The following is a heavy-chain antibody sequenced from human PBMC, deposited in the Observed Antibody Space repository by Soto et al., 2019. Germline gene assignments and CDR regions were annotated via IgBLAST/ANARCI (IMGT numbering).Heavy chain of an antibody. CDR2: IYYSGST. V-gene: IGHV4-39*01. CDR1: GGSISSSSYY. Sequence: PSETLSLTCTVSGGSISSSSYYWGWIRPPPGKGLEWIGSIYYSGSTYYNPSLKSRVTISVDTSKNQFSLKLSSVTAADTAVYYCASAPTYYYDSSGYSHFDYWGQGTLVTVSS. D-gene: IGHD3-22*01. CDR3: ASAPTYYYDSSGYSHFDY. J-gene: IGHJ4*02.